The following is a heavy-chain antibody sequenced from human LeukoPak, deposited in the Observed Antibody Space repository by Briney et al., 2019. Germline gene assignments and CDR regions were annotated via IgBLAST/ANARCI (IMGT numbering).Heavy chain of an antibody. Sequence: ASVKVSCKAYGYTFMSHGISWVRQAPGQGLEWMGWISGSSSNTNYAQRLQGRVTMTTDTSTTTAYMELRSLRSDDTAVYYCARATGTWGHDGFDIWGQGTVVTVSS. V-gene: IGHV1-18*01. CDR2: ISGSSSNT. CDR1: GYTFMSHG. J-gene: IGHJ3*02. CDR3: ARATGTWGHDGFDI. D-gene: IGHD3-16*01.